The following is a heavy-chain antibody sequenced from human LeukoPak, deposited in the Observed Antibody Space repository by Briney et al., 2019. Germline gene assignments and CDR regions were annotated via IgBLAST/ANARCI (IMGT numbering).Heavy chain of an antibody. CDR3: ARYSSSMGFYYYYMDV. D-gene: IGHD6-6*01. V-gene: IGHV1-69*06. Sequence: ASVKVSCKASGGTFSSYAISWVRQAPGQGLEWMGGIIPIFGTANYAQKFQGRVTITADKSTSTAYMELSSLRSEDTAVYYCARYSSSMGFYYYYMDVWGKGTTVTVSS. CDR1: GGTFSSYA. CDR2: IIPIFGTA. J-gene: IGHJ6*03.